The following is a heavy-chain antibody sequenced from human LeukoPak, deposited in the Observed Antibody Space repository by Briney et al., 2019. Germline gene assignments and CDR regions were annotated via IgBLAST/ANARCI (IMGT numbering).Heavy chain of an antibody. CDR3: ARDRGPAVPAAITSWNYYYMDV. J-gene: IGHJ6*03. CDR2: INPYSGGT. Sequence: GASVKVSCKASGYTFTGYYMHWVRQAPGQGLEWMEWINPYSGGTNYAQKFQGRVTMTRDTSISTAYMELSRLRSDDTAVYYCARDRGPAVPAAITSWNYYYMDVWGRGTTVTVSS. D-gene: IGHD2-2*01. CDR1: GYTFTGYY. V-gene: IGHV1-2*02.